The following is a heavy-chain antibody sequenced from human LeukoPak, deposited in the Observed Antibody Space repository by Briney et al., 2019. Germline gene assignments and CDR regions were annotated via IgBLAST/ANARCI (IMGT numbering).Heavy chain of an antibody. CDR2: INPNTGGT. J-gene: IGHJ5*02. Sequence: GASVKVSCKASGYTFTGYYIHWVRQAPGQGLEWMGRINPNTGGTDYAQKFQGRVTMTRDTSITTAYMELSRLTSDDTAIYYCAKVPPSITAAGNWLGPWGRGALVTVSS. V-gene: IGHV1-2*06. D-gene: IGHD6-13*01. CDR1: GYTFTGYY. CDR3: AKVPPSITAAGNWLGP.